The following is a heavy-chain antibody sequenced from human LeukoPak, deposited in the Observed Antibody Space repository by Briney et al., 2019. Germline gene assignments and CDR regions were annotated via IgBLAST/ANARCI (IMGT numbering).Heavy chain of an antibody. CDR2: ISSSSSYI. CDR3: ARDPYSGSYGNYYYYFMDV. V-gene: IGHV3-21*01. D-gene: IGHD1-26*01. CDR1: GFTFSSYS. Sequence: PGGSLRLSGAASGFTFSSYSMNWVRQAPGKGLEWVSSISSSSSYIYYADSVKGRFTISRDNAKNSLYLQMNSLRAEDTAVYYCARDPYSGSYGNYYYYFMDVWGKGTTVTISS. J-gene: IGHJ6*03.